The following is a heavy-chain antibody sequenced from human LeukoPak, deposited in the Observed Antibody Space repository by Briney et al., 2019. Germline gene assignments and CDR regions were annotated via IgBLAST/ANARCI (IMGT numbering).Heavy chain of an antibody. CDR2: ISSSGSTI. D-gene: IGHD3-9*01. V-gene: IGHV3-48*03. J-gene: IGHJ4*02. CDR1: EFTFSSYE. CDR3: ANMYYDILTDYYTNYFDY. Sequence: GGSLRLSCAVSEFTFSSYEMNWVRQAPGKGLEWLSYISSSGSTIYYADSVKGRFTISRDNAKNSLYLQMNSLRAEDTAVYYCANMYYDILTDYYTNYFDYWGQGTLVTVSS.